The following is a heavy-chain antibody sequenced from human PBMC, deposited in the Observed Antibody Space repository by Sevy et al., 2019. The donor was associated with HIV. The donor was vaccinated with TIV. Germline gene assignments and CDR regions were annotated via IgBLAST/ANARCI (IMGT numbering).Heavy chain of an antibody. J-gene: IGHJ1*01. CDR1: GYTFTSNG. Sequence: ASVKVACRASGYTFTSNGISWVRQAPGQGLEWMGWSNTNNGNANYAQKYQGRVTMTTDTSTSTGYMELRSLRSDDTAMYYCARDRGYCSGGSCYIQQWGQGTLVTVSS. D-gene: IGHD2-15*01. CDR3: ARDRGYCSGGSCYIQQ. V-gene: IGHV1-18*01. CDR2: SNTNNGNA.